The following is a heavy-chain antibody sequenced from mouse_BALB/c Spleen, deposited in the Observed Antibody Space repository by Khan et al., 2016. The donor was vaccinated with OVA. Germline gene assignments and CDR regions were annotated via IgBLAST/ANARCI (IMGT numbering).Heavy chain of an antibody. CDR2: INPSSSYP. CDR3: TREGAFYRSDGWFAY. CDR1: GYTFTSYT. J-gene: IGHJ3*01. D-gene: IGHD2-14*01. Sequence: VQLQQSGAELARPGASVKMSCKASGYTFTSYTMHWVKQRPGQGLEWIGYINPSSSYPNYNQKFKDKATLTADKSSSTAYMQLSSLTSEDYAVYFCTREGAFYRSDGWFAYWGQGTLVTVSA. V-gene: IGHV1-4*01.